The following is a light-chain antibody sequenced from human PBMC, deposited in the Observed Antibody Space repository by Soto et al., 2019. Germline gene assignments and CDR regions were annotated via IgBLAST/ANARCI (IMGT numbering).Light chain of an antibody. CDR3: SSYAGNNNFV. Sequence: QSALTQPPSASGSPGQSVTISCTGTSSDIGDYNYVSWYQQHPGKAPKLIIYEVAKRPLRVPARFSGSKSGNTASLTVSGLQAADEADYYCSSYAGNNNFVFGGGTKLTVL. V-gene: IGLV2-8*01. CDR1: SSDIGDYNY. CDR2: EVA. J-gene: IGLJ2*01.